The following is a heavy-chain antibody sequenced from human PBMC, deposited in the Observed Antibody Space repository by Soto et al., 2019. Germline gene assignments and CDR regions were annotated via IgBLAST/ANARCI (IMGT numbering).Heavy chain of an antibody. Sequence: QIQVVQSGPEVREPAASVEVSCKASGYTFARYAFSWVRQAPGQGPEWMGWISASINNIPYAQKFEGRVTKFTDTSTNTAYMQLRSLTSDDTAFYYCARDRSTRDTGPTGMDVWGQGTSVTVSS. V-gene: IGHV1-18*01. CDR1: GYTFARYA. D-gene: IGHD1-1*01. CDR2: ISASINNI. CDR3: ARDRSTRDTGPTGMDV. J-gene: IGHJ6*02.